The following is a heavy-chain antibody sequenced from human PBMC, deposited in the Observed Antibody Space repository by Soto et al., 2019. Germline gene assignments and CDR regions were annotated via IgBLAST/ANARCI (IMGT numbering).Heavy chain of an antibody. CDR2: IYYSGST. CDR3: ARLKAAAGTHWFDP. V-gene: IGHV4-39*01. CDR1: GGSISSSSYY. D-gene: IGHD6-13*01. J-gene: IGHJ5*02. Sequence: SETLSLTCTVSGGSISSSSYYWGWIRQPPGKGLEWIGSIYYSGSTYYNPSLKSRVTISVDTSKNQFSLKLSSVTAADTAVYYCARLKAAAGTHWFDPWGQGTLVTVSS.